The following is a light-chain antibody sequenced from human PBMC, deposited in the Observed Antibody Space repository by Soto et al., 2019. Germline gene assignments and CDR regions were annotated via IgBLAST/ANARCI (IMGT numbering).Light chain of an antibody. CDR1: QSVFSN. CDR3: HQYNSWPRT. CDR2: GAS. V-gene: IGKV3-15*01. Sequence: ETVMTQSPATLSVSPGEGVTLSCRASQSVFSNLAWYQQKPGQAPRLLIYGASTRATGIPARFSGSGSGTEFTLTISSLQSEDFAVYYCHQYNSWPRTFGQGTKVEIK. J-gene: IGKJ1*01.